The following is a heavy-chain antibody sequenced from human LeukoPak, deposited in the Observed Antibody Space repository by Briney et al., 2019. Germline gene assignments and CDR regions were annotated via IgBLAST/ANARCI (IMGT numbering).Heavy chain of an antibody. CDR2: LDSSGST. J-gene: IGHJ6*03. CDR3: SRCHDYGGLDFYYYMDV. CDR1: GGSISSRRDY. Sequence: SETLSLTCTVSGGSISSRRDYWGWIRQTPGKGLEWIGNLDSSGSTYYNPSLKSRVTISVGTSKNQFSLNLRSVTAADTAIYFCSRCHDYGGLDFYYYMDVWGKGTTVTVSS. D-gene: IGHD4-23*01. V-gene: IGHV4-39*01.